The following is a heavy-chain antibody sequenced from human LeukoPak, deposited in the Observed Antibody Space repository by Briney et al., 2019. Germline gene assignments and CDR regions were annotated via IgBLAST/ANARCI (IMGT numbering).Heavy chain of an antibody. J-gene: IGHJ4*02. CDR2: INPNSGGT. V-gene: IGHV1-2*02. Sequence: ASVKVSCKASGYTFTGHYMHWVRQAPGRGLEWMGWINPNSGGTNYAQKFQGKVTMTRDTSISTAYMELSRLRSDDTAVYYCARDSSGSYPGYYFDYWGQGTLVTVSS. D-gene: IGHD1-26*01. CDR1: GYTFTGHY. CDR3: ARDSSGSYPGYYFDY.